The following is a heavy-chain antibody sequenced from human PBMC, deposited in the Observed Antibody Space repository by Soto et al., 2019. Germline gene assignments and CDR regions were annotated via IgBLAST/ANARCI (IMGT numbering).Heavy chain of an antibody. Sequence: SVKLTCKASGGTFSSYAISWGRQAPGQGLEWMGGIIPIFGTANYAQKFQGGVTITADESTSTAYMELSSLRSEDTAVYYCARDGQGIAVFRTVYYYCAMYVWGQ. CDR2: IIPIFGTA. J-gene: IGHJ6*02. CDR1: GGTFSSYA. D-gene: IGHD6-19*01. CDR3: ARDGQGIAVFRTVYYYCAMYV. V-gene: IGHV1-69*13.